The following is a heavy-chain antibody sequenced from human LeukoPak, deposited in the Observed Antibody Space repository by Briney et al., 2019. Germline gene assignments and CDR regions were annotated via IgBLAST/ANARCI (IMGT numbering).Heavy chain of an antibody. Sequence: PGGSLRLSCAASGFTFSSYGMHWVRQAPGKGLEWVAFIRYDGSNKYYADSVKGRFTISRDNAKNSLYLQMNSLRAEDTAVYYCARGIVGATGSVARPEYFQHWGQGTLVTVSS. CDR2: IRYDGSNK. D-gene: IGHD1-26*01. V-gene: IGHV3-30*02. J-gene: IGHJ1*01. CDR1: GFTFSSYG. CDR3: ARGIVGATGSVARPEYFQH.